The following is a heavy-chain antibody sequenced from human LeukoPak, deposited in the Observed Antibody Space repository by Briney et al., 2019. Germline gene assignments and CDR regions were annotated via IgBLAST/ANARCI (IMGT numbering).Heavy chain of an antibody. V-gene: IGHV3-30*04. CDR3: AKDAKINYYDIDE. Sequence: GGSLRLSCAASGFTFSSYAMHWVRQAPGKGLEWVAVISYDGSNKYYADSVKGRFTISRDNAKNTLYLQMNSLRAEDTAVYYCAKDAKINYYDIDEWGQGTLVTVSS. CDR1: GFTFSSYA. J-gene: IGHJ4*02. CDR2: ISYDGSNK. D-gene: IGHD3-22*01.